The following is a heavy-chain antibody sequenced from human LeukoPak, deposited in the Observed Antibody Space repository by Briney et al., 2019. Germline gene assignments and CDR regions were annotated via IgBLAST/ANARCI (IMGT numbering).Heavy chain of an antibody. J-gene: IGHJ4*02. CDR3: ARAPCEFRSCYSPYYLDY. Sequence: SETLSLTCTVSGGSISGSISSYYWNCIRQPPGKGLEWSGNIYYSGSTYYNPSLNSRVTISVYTSKNQLSLKSSSVTATATAVYYCARAPCEFRSCYSPYYLDYWGQGTLVIVSS. CDR2: IYYSGST. CDR1: GGSISGSISSYY. V-gene: IGHV4-39*07. D-gene: IGHD2-2*01.